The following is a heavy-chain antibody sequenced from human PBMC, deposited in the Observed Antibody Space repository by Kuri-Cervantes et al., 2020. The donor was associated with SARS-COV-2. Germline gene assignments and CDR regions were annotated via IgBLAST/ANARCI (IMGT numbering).Heavy chain of an antibody. J-gene: IGHJ4*02. D-gene: IGHD4-17*01. CDR2: INHSGST. CDR3: ARATVTTIYFDY. V-gene: IGHV4-34*01. Sequence: GSLRLSCAVYGGSFSGYYWSWIRQPPGKGLEWIGEINHSGSTNYNPSLKSRVTISVDTSKNQFSLKLSSVTAADTAVYYCARATVTTIYFDYWGQGTLVTVSS. CDR1: GGSFSGYY.